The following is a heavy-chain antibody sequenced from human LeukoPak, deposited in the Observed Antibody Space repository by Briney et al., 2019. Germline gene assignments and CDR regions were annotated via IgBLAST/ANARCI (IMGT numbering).Heavy chain of an antibody. J-gene: IGHJ6*03. D-gene: IGHD3-10*01. CDR1: GFALTSST. Sequence: GGSLRLSCVASGFALTSSTMNWVRQGPGKGLEWVSSISESRAYIYYADSVKGRFTNSRDNTRKSLYLQMNRLTVADTGVYFCAREMLRGGMDVWGKGTTVTVSS. V-gene: IGHV3-21*01. CDR3: AREMLRGGMDV. CDR2: ISESRAYI.